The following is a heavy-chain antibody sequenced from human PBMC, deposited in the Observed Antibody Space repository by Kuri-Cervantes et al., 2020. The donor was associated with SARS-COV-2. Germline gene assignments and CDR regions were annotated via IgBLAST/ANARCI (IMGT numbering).Heavy chain of an antibody. D-gene: IGHD2-2*01. CDR2: SRNKANGYTT. V-gene: IGHV3-72*01. Sequence: GGSLRLSCAASGFTFSDHYMDWVRQAPGKGLEWVGRSRNKANGYTTEYAASVEGKFTVSRDDSENSLYLQMNNLETEDTAVYYCARDGWGSTSHNWFDPWGQGTLVTVSS. CDR1: GFTFSDHY. CDR3: ARDGWGSTSHNWFDP. J-gene: IGHJ5*02.